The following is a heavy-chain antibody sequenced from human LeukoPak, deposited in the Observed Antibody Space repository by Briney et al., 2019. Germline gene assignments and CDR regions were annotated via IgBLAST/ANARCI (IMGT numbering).Heavy chain of an antibody. CDR3: ARDTSGSYRGYYYYYMDV. CDR1: GGSISSYY. Sequence: SETLSLTCTVSGGSISSYYWSWIRQPPGKGLEWIGYIYYSGSTNYNPSLKSRVTISVDTSKNQFSLKLSSVTAADTAVYYCARDTSGSYRGYYYYYMDVWGKGTTVTVSS. CDR2: IYYSGST. V-gene: IGHV4-59*12. D-gene: IGHD1-26*01. J-gene: IGHJ6*03.